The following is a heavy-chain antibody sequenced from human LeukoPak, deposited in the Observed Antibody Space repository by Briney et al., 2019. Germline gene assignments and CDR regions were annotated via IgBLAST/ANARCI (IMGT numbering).Heavy chain of an antibody. J-gene: IGHJ6*02. V-gene: IGHV4-59*01. CDR1: DGSFSGYY. CDR3: AASIVGATSPPWYYGMDV. Sequence: PSETLSLTCAVYDGSFSGYYWSWFRQPPGKGLEWIGYIYDSGSTNYNPSLKSRVTISVDTSKNQFSLKLSSVTAADTAVYYCAASIVGATSPPWYYGMDVWGQGTTVTVSS. CDR2: IYDSGST. D-gene: IGHD1-26*01.